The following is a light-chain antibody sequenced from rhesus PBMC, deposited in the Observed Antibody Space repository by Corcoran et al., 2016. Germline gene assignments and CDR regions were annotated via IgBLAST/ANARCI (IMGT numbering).Light chain of an antibody. CDR2: KKS. CDR1: QGISRW. Sequence: DIQMTQSPSSLSASVGYIVTITCQASQGISRWLAWYQQKPGKTPKVLIYKKSSLQNGVPSRFSGSVSGKDLTLTISSLQPEDFATCFLLQSTSGPWTFGQGTKV. J-gene: IGKJ1*01. V-gene: IGKV1-22*01. CDR3: LQSTSGPWT.